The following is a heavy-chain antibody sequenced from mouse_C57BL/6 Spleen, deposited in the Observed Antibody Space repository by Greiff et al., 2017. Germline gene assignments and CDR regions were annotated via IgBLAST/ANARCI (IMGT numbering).Heavy chain of an antibody. J-gene: IGHJ2*01. CDR3: AREGDDGYYADY. CDR2: INPNNGGT. D-gene: IGHD2-3*01. V-gene: IGHV1-22*01. Sequence: VQLKESGPELVKPGASVKMSCKASGYTFTDYNMHWVKQSHGKSLEWIGYINPNNGGTSYNQKFKGKATLTVNKSSSTAYMELRSLTSEDSAVYYCAREGDDGYYADYWCEGTTLTVSS. CDR1: GYTFTDYN.